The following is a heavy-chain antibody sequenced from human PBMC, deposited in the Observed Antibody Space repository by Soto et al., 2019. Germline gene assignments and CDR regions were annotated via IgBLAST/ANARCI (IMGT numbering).Heavy chain of an antibody. Sequence: ASVKVSCKASGYTFTSYAMNWVRQAPGQRLEWMGWINAGNGNTKYSQKFQGRVTITRDESTSTAYMELSSLRSEDTAVYYCARDWDVIAAAGTYYYYGMDVWGQGTTVTVSS. V-gene: IGHV1-3*01. CDR2: INAGNGNT. CDR3: ARDWDVIAAAGTYYYYGMDV. D-gene: IGHD6-13*01. CDR1: GYTFTSYA. J-gene: IGHJ6*02.